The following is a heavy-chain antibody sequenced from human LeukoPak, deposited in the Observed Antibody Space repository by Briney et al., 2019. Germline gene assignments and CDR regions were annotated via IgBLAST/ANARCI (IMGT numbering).Heavy chain of an antibody. CDR1: GGSISSYY. CDR2: IYYSGST. V-gene: IGHV4-59*01. J-gene: IGHJ4*02. CDR3: ARFIRGDSSSRRRAFDY. Sequence: SSETLSLTCTVSGGSISSYYWSWIRQPPGTGLEWIGYIYYSGSTNYNPSLKSRVTISVDTSKNQFSLKLGSVTAADSAVYYCARFIRGDSSSRRRAFDYWGQGTLVTVSS. D-gene: IGHD6-6*01.